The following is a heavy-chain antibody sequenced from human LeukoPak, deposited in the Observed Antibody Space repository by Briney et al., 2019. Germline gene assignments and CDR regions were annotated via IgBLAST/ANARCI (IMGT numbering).Heavy chain of an antibody. D-gene: IGHD5-18*01. V-gene: IGHV4-38-2*02. CDR1: GYSISSGYY. CDR3: ARLRVRGYGYGPWEGPTWLDS. Sequence: PSETLSLTCTVSGYSISSGYYWGWIRQPPGKGLEWIGSIYHSGSTYYNPSLKSRVTISVDTSKNQFSLKLASVTAADTALYCARLRVRGYGYGPWEGPTWLDSWGQGTLVTVSS. CDR2: IYHSGST. J-gene: IGHJ4*02.